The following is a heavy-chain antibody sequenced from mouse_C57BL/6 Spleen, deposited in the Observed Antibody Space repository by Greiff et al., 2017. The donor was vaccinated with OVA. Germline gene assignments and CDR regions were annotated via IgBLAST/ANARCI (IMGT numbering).Heavy chain of an antibody. D-gene: IGHD2-1*01. Sequence: QVQLKQSGPELVKPGASVKLSCKASGYTFTSYDINWVKQRPGQGLEWIGWIYPRDGSTKYNEKFKGKATLTVDTSSSTAYMELHSLTSEDSAVYFCARSGDGTGGYFDVWGTGTTVTVAS. J-gene: IGHJ1*03. CDR1: GYTFTSYD. V-gene: IGHV1-85*01. CDR3: ARSGDGTGGYFDV. CDR2: IYPRDGST.